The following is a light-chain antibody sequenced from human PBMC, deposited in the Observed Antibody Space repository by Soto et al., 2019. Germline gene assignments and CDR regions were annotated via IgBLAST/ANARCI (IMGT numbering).Light chain of an antibody. J-gene: IGLJ1*01. V-gene: IGLV2-14*01. CDR3: SSYTSSSIDYV. CDR2: EVS. Sequence: QSALTQPASVSGSPGQSITISCTGTSSDVGGYNYVSWYQQHPGKAPKLMIYEVSNRPSWVSNRFSGSKSGNTASLTISGLQAEDEAYYYCSSYTSSSIDYVFGTGTKVTVL. CDR1: SSDVGGYNY.